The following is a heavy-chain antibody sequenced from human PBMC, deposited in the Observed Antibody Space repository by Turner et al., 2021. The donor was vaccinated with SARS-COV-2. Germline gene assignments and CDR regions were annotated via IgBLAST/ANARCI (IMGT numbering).Heavy chain of an antibody. Sequence: QLQLQESGPGLVKPSETLSLTCTVSSGSISSSAYYWGWIRQPPGKGLEWIGCFFYSGSTYYSPSLKSRITISVDTSKNQFSLNLSSVTAADTAVYYCARQVSILGRWLAPFDSWGQGTLVTVSS. J-gene: IGHJ4*02. D-gene: IGHD6-19*01. V-gene: IGHV4-39*01. CDR1: SGSISSSAYY. CDR3: ARQVSILGRWLAPFDS. CDR2: FFYSGST.